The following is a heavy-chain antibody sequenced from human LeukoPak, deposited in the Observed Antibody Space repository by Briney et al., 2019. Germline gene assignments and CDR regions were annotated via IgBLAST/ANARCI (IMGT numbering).Heavy chain of an antibody. D-gene: IGHD1-26*01. V-gene: IGHV4-4*09. CDR1: GGSISSYY. CDR3: ARYSGGFDY. CDR2: IYTSGST. Sequence: PSETLSLTCTVSGGSISSYYWSWIRQPPGKGLGWIGYIYTSGSTNYNPSLKSRVTISVDTSKNQFSLKLSSVTAADTAVYYCARYSGGFDYWGQGTLVTVSS. J-gene: IGHJ4*02.